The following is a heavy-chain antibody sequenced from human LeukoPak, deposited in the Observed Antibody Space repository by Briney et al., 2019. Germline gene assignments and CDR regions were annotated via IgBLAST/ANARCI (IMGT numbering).Heavy chain of an antibody. CDR2: INTNTGNP. Sequence: ASVKVSCKASGYTFTSYAMNWVRQAPGQGLEWMGWINTNTGNPTYAQGFTGRFVFSLDTSVSTAYLQISSLKAEDTAVYYCARSYSSSWYDEYYYYYYMDVWGKGTTVTVSS. CDR3: ARSYSSSWYDEYYYYYYMDV. J-gene: IGHJ6*03. D-gene: IGHD6-13*01. V-gene: IGHV7-4-1*02. CDR1: GYTFTSYA.